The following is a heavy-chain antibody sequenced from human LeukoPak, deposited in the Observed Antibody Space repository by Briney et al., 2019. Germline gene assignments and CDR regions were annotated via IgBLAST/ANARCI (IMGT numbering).Heavy chain of an antibody. Sequence: SETLSLTCSVSDGSINSYYWNWIRRPPGKGLEWIGYIYYNGNTNYSPSLKSRVTMSVDTSKNQFSLRLNSVTAADTAVYYCARCRAFNSGAFDPWGQGSPVTVSS. CDR3: ARCRAFNSGAFDP. CDR2: IYYNGNT. J-gene: IGHJ5*02. D-gene: IGHD1-26*01. CDR1: DGSINSYY. V-gene: IGHV4-59*01.